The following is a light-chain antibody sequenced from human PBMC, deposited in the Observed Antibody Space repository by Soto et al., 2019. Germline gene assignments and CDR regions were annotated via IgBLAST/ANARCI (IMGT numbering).Light chain of an antibody. CDR3: MQALETPLT. Sequence: DIVMTQSPLFLSVTPGEPASISCRSSQSLLHDNGFNFLNWYLQKPGQSPQLLISLGSCRASGVPDRFSGSASGRDFTLLISRVEAEDVGVFYCMQALETPLTFGGGTKVEIK. V-gene: IGKV2-28*01. CDR2: LGS. J-gene: IGKJ4*01. CDR1: QSLLHDNGFNF.